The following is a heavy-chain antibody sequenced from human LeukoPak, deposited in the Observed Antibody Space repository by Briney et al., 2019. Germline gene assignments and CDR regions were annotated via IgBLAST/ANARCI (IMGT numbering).Heavy chain of an antibody. J-gene: IGHJ3*02. CDR2: IYPGDSDT. Sequence: GESLKISCKGSGYSITSYWIGWVGQMPGKGLEWMGIIYPGDSDTRYSPSFQGQVTISADKSISTAYLQWSRLKASDTAMCYCGSPLHYEYDTRGYDAFDIWGQGTMVTVSS. V-gene: IGHV5-51*01. CDR3: GSPLHYEYDTRGYDAFDI. D-gene: IGHD3-16*01. CDR1: GYSITSYW.